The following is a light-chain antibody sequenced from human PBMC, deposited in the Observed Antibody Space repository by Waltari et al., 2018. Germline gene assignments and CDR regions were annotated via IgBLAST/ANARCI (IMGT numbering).Light chain of an antibody. CDR1: QNVYIW. J-gene: IGKJ2*01. CDR2: GAS. Sequence: DIQMTQSPSTLSASVGDRVTITCRASQNVYIWLAWYQQKPGKAPKLLIYGASTLESGVPLRFSGSGSGTEFTLTISSLQPDDFATYYCQQYNSYPYTFGQGTKLEIK. CDR3: QQYNSYPYT. V-gene: IGKV1-5*01.